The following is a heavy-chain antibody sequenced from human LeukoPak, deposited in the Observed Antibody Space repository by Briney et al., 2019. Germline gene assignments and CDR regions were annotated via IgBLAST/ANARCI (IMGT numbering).Heavy chain of an antibody. CDR3: ARDPLGGGYSD. V-gene: IGHV1-69*06. Sequence: SVKVSCKASGGTFSTYVISWVRQAPGQGLEWMGGIIPVFGTANYAEKFQDRVTITADKSTSTAYMELSSLRSDDTAVYYCARDPLGGGYSDWGQGTLVTVSS. CDR1: GGTFSTYV. CDR2: IIPVFGTA. D-gene: IGHD2-15*01. J-gene: IGHJ4*02.